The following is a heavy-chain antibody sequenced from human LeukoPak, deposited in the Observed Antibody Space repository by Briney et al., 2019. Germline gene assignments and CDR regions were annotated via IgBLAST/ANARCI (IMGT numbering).Heavy chain of an antibody. CDR2: LHPKSGDS. CDR1: GYTFTGYY. V-gene: IGHV1-2*02. D-gene: IGHD4-17*01. J-gene: IGHJ4*02. CDR3: ARGAATVTYFDF. Sequence: ASVKVSCKASGYTFTGYYVHWVRQAPGQGPEWMGWLHPKSGDSNSAQRFQGRVTMTRDTSISTAYMELSRLRSDETAVYYCARGAATVTYFDFWGQGTLVTVSS.